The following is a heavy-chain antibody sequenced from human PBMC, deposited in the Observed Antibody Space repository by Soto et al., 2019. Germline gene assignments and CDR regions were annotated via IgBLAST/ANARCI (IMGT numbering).Heavy chain of an antibody. Sequence: QVQLVQSGDEVKKPGASVKVSCKASGYIFVNYGIAWVRQAPGQGLEWMGWISPYTGNTHSATKVQGRLTMTTDTSTSTAYMDLGILTSDDTAVYYCVMVDNYVTPTPQDVWGQETTVTVSS. V-gene: IGHV1-18*01. CDR3: VMVDNYVTPTPQDV. CDR1: GYIFVNYG. J-gene: IGHJ6*02. D-gene: IGHD3-16*01. CDR2: ISPYTGNT.